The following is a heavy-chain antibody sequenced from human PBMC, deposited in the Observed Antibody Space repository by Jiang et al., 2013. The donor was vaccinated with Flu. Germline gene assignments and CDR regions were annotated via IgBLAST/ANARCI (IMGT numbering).Heavy chain of an antibody. Sequence: EVKKDLGRHVKVSCKVSGYTLTELSMHWVRQAPGKGLEWMGGFDPEGGETIYAQKFQGRVTMTEDTSTDTAYMELSSLRSEDTAVYYCATSSLRHYGMDVWGKGTTVTVSS. CDR1: GYTLTELS. CDR3: ATSSLRHYGMDV. J-gene: IGHJ6*04. V-gene: IGHV1-24*01. CDR2: FDPEGGET. D-gene: IGHD3-16*01.